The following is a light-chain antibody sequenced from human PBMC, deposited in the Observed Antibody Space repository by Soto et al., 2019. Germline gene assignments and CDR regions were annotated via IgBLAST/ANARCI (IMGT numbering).Light chain of an antibody. CDR1: QSISSW. J-gene: IGKJ1*01. CDR2: KAS. V-gene: IGKV1-5*03. CDR3: QQYNSYPWT. Sequence: DTQMAQSPSPLSASIGHRVTKTCRAIQSISSWLAWYQQKPGKAPKLLIFKASRLESGVPSRFSGSGSGTEFTLTISSLQPDDFATYYCQQYNSYPWTFGQGTKVDIK.